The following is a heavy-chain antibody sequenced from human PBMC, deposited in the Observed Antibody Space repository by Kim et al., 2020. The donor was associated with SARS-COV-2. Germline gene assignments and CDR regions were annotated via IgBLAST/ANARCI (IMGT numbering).Heavy chain of an antibody. Sequence: VKGRFTISRDDSKNTLYLQMNSLKTEDTAVYYCTTAAGVRYFDWLYAFDIWGQGTMVTVSS. CDR3: TTAAGVRYFDWLYAFDI. J-gene: IGHJ3*02. V-gene: IGHV3-15*01. D-gene: IGHD3-9*01.